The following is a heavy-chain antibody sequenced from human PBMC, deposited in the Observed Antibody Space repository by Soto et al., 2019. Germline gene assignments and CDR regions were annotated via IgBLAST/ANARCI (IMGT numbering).Heavy chain of an antibody. CDR2: ISAYNGNT. CDR1: GYTFTSYG. CDR3: AVTTSRSHGWFDP. Sequence: EASVKVSGKASGYTFTSYGISWVRQAPGQGLEWMGWISAYNGNTNYAQKLQGRVTMTTDTSTSTAYMELRSLRSDDTVVYYCAVTTSRSHGWFDPWGQGTLVTVSS. V-gene: IGHV1-18*01. D-gene: IGHD4-17*01. J-gene: IGHJ5*02.